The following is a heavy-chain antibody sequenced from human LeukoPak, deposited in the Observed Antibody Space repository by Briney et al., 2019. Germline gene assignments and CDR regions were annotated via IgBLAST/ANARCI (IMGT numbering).Heavy chain of an antibody. CDR2: VSNDGRNK. J-gene: IGHJ4*02. D-gene: IGHD2-8*01. CDR3: ARDPMADFDY. V-gene: IGHV3-30*04. Sequence: PGRSLRLSCAASGFTFSTYAMHWVRQAPGKGLEWVAVVSNDGRNKIYVDSVKGRFTISRDNSKNTLFLQMNSLRIEDTAVYYCARDPMADFDYWGQGTLVTVSS. CDR1: GFTFSTYA.